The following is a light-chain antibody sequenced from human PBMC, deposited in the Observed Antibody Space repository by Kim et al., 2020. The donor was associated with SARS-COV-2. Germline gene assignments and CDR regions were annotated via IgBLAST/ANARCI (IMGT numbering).Light chain of an antibody. J-gene: IGKJ1*01. V-gene: IGKV1-16*01. Sequence: DIQMTQSPSSLSASVGDRVTITCRATQDITSYLAWFQQKPGKAPKPLMYNASTLESGVPSRFSGSGSGTEFTLTISSLQPEDFATYFCQQYNNYPWTFGQGTKVEIK. CDR2: NAS. CDR1: QDITSY. CDR3: QQYNNYPWT.